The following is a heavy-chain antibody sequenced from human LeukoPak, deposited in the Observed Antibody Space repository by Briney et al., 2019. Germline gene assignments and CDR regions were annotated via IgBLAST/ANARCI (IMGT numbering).Heavy chain of an antibody. CDR3: ARSGYYGSVLDAFDI. J-gene: IGHJ3*02. CDR2: ISGSGGST. CDR1: GFTFSSYA. V-gene: IGHV3-23*01. D-gene: IGHD3-10*01. Sequence: GGSLRLSCAASGFTFSSYAMSWVRQAPGKGLEWASAISGSGGSTYYADSVKGRFTISRDNSKNTLYLQMNSLRAEDTAVYYCARSGYYGSVLDAFDIWGQGTMVTVSS.